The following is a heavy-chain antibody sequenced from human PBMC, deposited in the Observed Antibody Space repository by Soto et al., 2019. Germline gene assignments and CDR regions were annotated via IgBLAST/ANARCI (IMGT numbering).Heavy chain of an antibody. J-gene: IGHJ6*01. V-gene: IGHV3-33*01. CDR1: GFTFSTYG. CDR2: IWYDGSKI. D-gene: IGHD6-13*01. Sequence: GGSLRLSCAASGFTFSTYGMHWVRQAPGKGLEWVAVIWYDGSKIYYADSVKGRFTISRDNSKSTLYLQMNSLRAEDTAVYYCARPLEQHQLGFGMDVWGQGSPVTVSS. CDR3: ARPLEQHQLGFGMDV.